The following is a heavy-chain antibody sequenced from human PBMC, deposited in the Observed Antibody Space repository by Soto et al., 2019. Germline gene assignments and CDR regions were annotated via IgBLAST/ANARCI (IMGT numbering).Heavy chain of an antibody. Sequence: NPSETLSLTCAVYGAPFSGYYWTWIRQPPGKGLEWIGEINHTVSTKYNPSLKSRVTISLDTSKNQFSLSLRSVTAADTAVYYCARGREIFGAVTPFEYWGQGTQVTVSS. CDR3: ARGREIFGAVTPFEY. D-gene: IGHD3-3*01. V-gene: IGHV4-34*01. J-gene: IGHJ4*02. CDR1: GAPFSGYY. CDR2: INHTVST.